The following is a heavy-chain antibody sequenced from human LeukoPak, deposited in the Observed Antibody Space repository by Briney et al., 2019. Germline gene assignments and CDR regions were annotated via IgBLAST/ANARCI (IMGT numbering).Heavy chain of an antibody. CDR2: ISAYNGNR. D-gene: IGHD1-26*01. Sequence: ASVKVSCRASGYSFSDYGITWVRQAPGQGLEWVGWISAYNGNRDYAQKFQGRVTMTTDTSTSTAYMDLRSLRSDDTAVYYCARYSGSRHDPFDIWGQGTMVTVSS. CDR3: ARYSGSRHDPFDI. CDR1: GYSFSDYG. V-gene: IGHV1-18*01. J-gene: IGHJ3*02.